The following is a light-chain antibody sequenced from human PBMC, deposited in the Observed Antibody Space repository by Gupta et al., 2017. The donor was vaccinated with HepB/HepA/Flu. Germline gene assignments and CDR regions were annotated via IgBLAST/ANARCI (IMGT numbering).Light chain of an antibody. CDR3: SSYTSSSTPFVV. CDR2: VVS. J-gene: IGLJ2*01. Sequence: QSALTHPASVSGSPEQSITLSCTGTSSDVGGYNYVSWYHQHPVKAPKLMIYVVSNRPSGVSNRFSGSKSGNTASLTISGLQAEDEADYYCSSYTSSSTPFVVFGGGTKLTVL. V-gene: IGLV2-14*01. CDR1: SSDVGGYNY.